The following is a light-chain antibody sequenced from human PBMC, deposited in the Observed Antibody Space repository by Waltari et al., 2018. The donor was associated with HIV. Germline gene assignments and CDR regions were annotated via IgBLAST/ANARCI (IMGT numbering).Light chain of an antibody. V-gene: IGLV2-23*02. CDR2: EVS. J-gene: IGLJ1*01. CDR3: CSYAGSSTPYV. CDR1: SRDVGSYNL. Sequence: QSALTQPASVSGSPGQPITIPCPGTSRDVGSYNLVSWYQQHPGKAPKLMIYEVSKRPSGVSNRFSGSKSGNTASLTISGLQAEDEADYYCCSYAGSSTPYVFGTGTKVTVL.